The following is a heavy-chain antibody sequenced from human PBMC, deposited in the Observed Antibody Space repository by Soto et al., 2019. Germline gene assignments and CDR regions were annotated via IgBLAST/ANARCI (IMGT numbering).Heavy chain of an antibody. CDR3: ARDFCSGPRCPADS. CDR1: GFTFASHN. CDR2: ISSGSSDI. Sequence: EVRLMESGGGLVKPGGSLRLSCIASASGFTFASHNFIWVRQAPGKGLGWVSSISSGSSDISYGDSVEGQFSISRDNATNTGFLQMNSLRVEDTAVYYCARDFCSGPRCPADSWGQGALVTVSS. D-gene: IGHD2-15*01. J-gene: IGHJ4*02. V-gene: IGHV3-21*01.